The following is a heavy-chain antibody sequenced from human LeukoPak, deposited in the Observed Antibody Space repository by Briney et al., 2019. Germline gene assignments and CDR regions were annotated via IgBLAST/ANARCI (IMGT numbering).Heavy chain of an antibody. V-gene: IGHV4-34*01. D-gene: IGHD3-22*01. CDR1: GESFSAFS. CDR3: ARGMVVKFPYMDV. Sequence: SETLSLTCAVYGESFSAFSWNWLRQSPGRGLEWIGEISHRGRTTYNPSLNSRVIISVDASKNQFSLNLTSVTAAETAVYYCARGMVVKFPYMDVWGQGATVTVSS. CDR2: ISHRGRT. J-gene: IGHJ6*03.